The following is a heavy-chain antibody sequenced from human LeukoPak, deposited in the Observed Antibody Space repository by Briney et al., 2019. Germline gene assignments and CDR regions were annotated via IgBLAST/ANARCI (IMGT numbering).Heavy chain of an antibody. J-gene: IGHJ6*03. CDR3: ARGERAATVTIYYYYMDV. V-gene: IGHV1-18*01. CDR2: ISAYNGNT. D-gene: IGHD4-11*01. CDR1: GYTFTSYG. Sequence: ASVKVSCKASGYTFTSYGISWVRQAPGQGLEWMGWISAYNGNTNYAQKLQGRVTMTTDTSTSTAYMELRSLRSDDTAVYYRARGERAATVTIYYYYMDVWGKGTTVTVSS.